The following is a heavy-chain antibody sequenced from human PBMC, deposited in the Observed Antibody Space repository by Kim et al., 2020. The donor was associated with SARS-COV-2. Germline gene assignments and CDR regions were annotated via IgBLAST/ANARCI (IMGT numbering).Heavy chain of an antibody. J-gene: IGHJ4*02. V-gene: IGHV3-74*01. Sequence: GGSLRLSCAASGFTFSNFWMHWVRQAPGKGLVWVSRIKTDGSGTTYADSVKGRFTISRDNAKNTLYLQMSSLRAEDTAVYFCARGWASHYSYTLGYWGLGTLVTVSS. CDR1: GFTFSNFW. D-gene: IGHD3-16*01. CDR3: ARGWASHYSYTLGY. CDR2: IKTDGSGT.